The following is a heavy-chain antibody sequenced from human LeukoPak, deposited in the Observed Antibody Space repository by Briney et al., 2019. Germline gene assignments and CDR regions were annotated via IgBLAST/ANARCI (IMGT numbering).Heavy chain of an antibody. J-gene: IGHJ6*02. CDR1: GFKFDDYA. V-gene: IGHV3-9*01. CDR2: ISWNSRNI. Sequence: GGSLRLSCATSGFKFDDYAMHWVRQAPGRGLEWVSGISWNSRNIGYADSVEGRFTISRDHAKNSVYLQMTSLRPEDTAVYYCAKDISIGGYPDGYYYGMDVWGQGTTVPVSS. D-gene: IGHD5-12*01. CDR3: AKDISIGGYPDGYYYGMDV.